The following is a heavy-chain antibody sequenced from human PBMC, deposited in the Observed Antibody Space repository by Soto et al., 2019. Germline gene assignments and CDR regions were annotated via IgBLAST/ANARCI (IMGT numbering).Heavy chain of an antibody. V-gene: IGHV6-1*01. D-gene: IGHD1-1*01. CDR2: TYYKSKWYY. CDR3: ARGSWDDVSGHYSMDV. Sequence: PSQTLSLTCDLSGDSVSSNSAGWNWIRQTPSRGLEWLGRTYYKSKWYYTYAASVKSRITVSPDTSKNQFSLQLTSVTPEDTAVYYCARGSWDDVSGHYSMDVWDKGTTVTVSS. CDR1: GDSVSSNSAG. J-gene: IGHJ6*03.